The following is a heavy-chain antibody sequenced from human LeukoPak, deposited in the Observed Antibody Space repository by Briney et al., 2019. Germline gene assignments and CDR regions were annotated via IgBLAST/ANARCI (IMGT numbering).Heavy chain of an antibody. CDR3: ARDFAAAYYFDY. V-gene: IGHV3-66*01. J-gene: IGHJ4*02. D-gene: IGHD6-13*01. CDR1: GITASNNY. Sequence: GSLRLSCAASGITASNNYMTWVRQAPGKGLEWVSIINTDGSTNYADSVRGRFIISRDESKNTLYLQMNSLRVVDTALYFCARDFAAAYYFDYWGQGALVTVSS. CDR2: INTDGST.